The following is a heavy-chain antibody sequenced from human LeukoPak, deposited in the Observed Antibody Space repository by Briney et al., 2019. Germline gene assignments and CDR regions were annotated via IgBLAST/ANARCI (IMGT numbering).Heavy chain of an antibody. CDR2: IYTVGNT. J-gene: IGHJ2*01. V-gene: IGHV3-53*01. CDR1: GFTVSSNY. D-gene: IGHD1-26*01. Sequence: GGSLRLSCAASGFTVSSNYMSWVRQAPGRGLEWVSVIYTVGNTYYAESVKGRFTISRDNAKNSLYLQMNSLRAEDTAVYYCAKGARYFDLWGRGTLVSVSS. CDR3: AKGARYFDL.